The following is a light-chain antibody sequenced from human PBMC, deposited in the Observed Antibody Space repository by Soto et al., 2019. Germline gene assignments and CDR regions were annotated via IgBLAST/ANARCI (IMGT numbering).Light chain of an antibody. CDR2: DVS. J-gene: IGLJ3*02. V-gene: IGLV2-11*01. CDR1: SSDVGGYNY. CDR3: CSYAGTYTLWV. Sequence: QCALTQPRSVFGSPGQSVTISCTGTSSDVGGYNYVSWYQQYPGKAPKLIIYDVSKRPSGVPDRFSGSKSGNTASLTISGLQAEDEADYYCCSYAGTYTLWVFGGGTKLTVL.